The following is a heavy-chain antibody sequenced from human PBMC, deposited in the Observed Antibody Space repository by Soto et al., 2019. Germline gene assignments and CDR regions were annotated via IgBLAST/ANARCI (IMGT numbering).Heavy chain of an antibody. CDR1: GFTFSSYA. CDR2: MSYDGSNK. V-gene: IGHV3-30-3*01. Sequence: QVQLVESGGGVVQPGRSLRLSCAASGFTFSSYAMHWVRQAPGKGLEWVAVMSYDGSNKYYADSVKGRFTISRDNSKNTLYLQMNSLRAEDTAVYYCARDSNSGWYIGVADYWGQGTLVTVSS. J-gene: IGHJ4*02. D-gene: IGHD6-19*01. CDR3: ARDSNSGWYIGVADY.